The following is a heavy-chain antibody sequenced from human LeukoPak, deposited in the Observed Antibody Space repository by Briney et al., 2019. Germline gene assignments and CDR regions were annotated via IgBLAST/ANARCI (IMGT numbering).Heavy chain of an antibody. V-gene: IGHV3-30*02. D-gene: IGHD3-9*01. CDR3: AGSDTTGYSPREWDYWYFDL. CDR2: IPFDGNNE. Sequence: GGSLRLSCAASGFTFSTYGMHWVRQAPGKGLVWVAFIPFDGNNESYADSVKGRFTISRDNSKNTLYLQMNNLRAEDTAVYYCAGSDTTGYSPREWDYWYFDLWGRGTLVTVSS. CDR1: GFTFSTYG. J-gene: IGHJ2*01.